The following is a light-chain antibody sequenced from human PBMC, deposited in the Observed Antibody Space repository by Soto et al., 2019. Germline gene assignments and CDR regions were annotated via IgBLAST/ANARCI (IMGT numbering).Light chain of an antibody. J-gene: IGKJ1*01. V-gene: IGKV3-15*01. CDR3: QQYNNWPRA. CDR1: QSAPSSN. Sequence: ETVLTQSPGTLSLSPGERVTLSCRTSQSAPSSNLAWYQQKPGQAPRLLIYGASTRATGIPARFSGSGSGTEFTLTISSLQSEDFAVYYCQQYNNWPRAVGQGTKVDIK. CDR2: GAS.